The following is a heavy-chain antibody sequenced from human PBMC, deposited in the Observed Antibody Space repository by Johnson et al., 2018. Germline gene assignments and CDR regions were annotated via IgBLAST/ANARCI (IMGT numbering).Heavy chain of an antibody. CDR2: ISYDGSNK. D-gene: IGHD3-3*01. V-gene: IGHV3-30-3*01. CDR1: GFTFSSYA. J-gene: IGHJ1*01. CDR3: AREFEWLIGGGYFQH. Sequence: QVQLVESGGGVVQPGRSLRLSCAASGFTFSSYAMHWVRQAPGKGLEWVAVISYDGSNKYYADSVKGRFTISRDNSKNTLYLQMNSRRAEDTAGYYCAREFEWLIGGGYFQHWGQGTLVTVSS.